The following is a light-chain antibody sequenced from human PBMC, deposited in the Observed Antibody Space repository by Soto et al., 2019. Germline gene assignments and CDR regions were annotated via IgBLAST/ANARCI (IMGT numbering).Light chain of an antibody. CDR1: QSVSSSY. CDR2: GAS. V-gene: IGKV3-20*01. CDR3: QQYGSSPPHT. J-gene: IGKJ2*01. Sequence: EIVLTQSPGPLPLSPGERATLSCRASQSVSSSYLAWYQQKPGQAPRLLIYGASSRATGIPDRFSGSGSGTDFTLTISRLEPEDFAVYYCQQYGSSPPHTFGQGTKLEIK.